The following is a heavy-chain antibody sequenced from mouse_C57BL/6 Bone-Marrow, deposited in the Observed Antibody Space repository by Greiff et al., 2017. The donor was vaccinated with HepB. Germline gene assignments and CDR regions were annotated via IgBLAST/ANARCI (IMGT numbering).Heavy chain of an antibody. CDR1: GYTFTNYW. D-gene: IGHD5-1*01. V-gene: IGHV1-63*01. CDR2: IYPGGGYT. Sequence: QVQLQQSGAELVRPGTSVKMSCKASGYTFTNYWIGWAKQRPGHGLEWIGDIYPGGGYTNYNEKFKGKATMTADKSSSTAYMQFSSLTSEDSAIYYCARNRVPWYFDVWGTGTTVTVSS. CDR3: ARNRVPWYFDV. J-gene: IGHJ1*03.